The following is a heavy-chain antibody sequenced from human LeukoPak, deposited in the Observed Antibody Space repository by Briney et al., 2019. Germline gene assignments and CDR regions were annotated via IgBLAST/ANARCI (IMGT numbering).Heavy chain of an antibody. CDR3: ARVSSGYSYGYFFDY. J-gene: IGHJ4*02. CDR1: GGSISSYY. D-gene: IGHD5-18*01. CDR2: IYTSGST. V-gene: IGHV4-4*07. Sequence: PSETLSLTCTVSGGSISSYYWSWIRQPAGKGLEWIGRIYTSGSTNYSPSLKSRVTMSVDTSKNQFSLKLSSVTAADTAVYYCARVSSGYSYGYFFDYWGQGTLVTVSS.